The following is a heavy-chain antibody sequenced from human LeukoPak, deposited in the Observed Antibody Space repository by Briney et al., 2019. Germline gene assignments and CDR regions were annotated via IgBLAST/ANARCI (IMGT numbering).Heavy chain of an antibody. CDR3: AISSTRRDYFDY. D-gene: IGHD2-2*01. Sequence: PETLSLTCTVSGYSISSGSYWGRIRPPPGKGREWIASIYHSGDTQYNPSLKSRVTISVDTSKNQFSLKLNSVTAADTAVYYCAISSTRRDYFDYWGQGTLVSVSS. CDR1: GYSISSGSY. J-gene: IGHJ4*02. CDR2: IYHSGDT. V-gene: IGHV4-38-2*02.